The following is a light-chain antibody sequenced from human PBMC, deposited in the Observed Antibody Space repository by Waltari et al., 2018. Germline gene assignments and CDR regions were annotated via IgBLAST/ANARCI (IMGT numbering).Light chain of an antibody. J-gene: IGKJ2*01. CDR3: QQYYDTPYT. CDR2: WAS. Sequence: DIVMTQSPDSLVVSLGERATINCKSSRNLLYSPNNKDFLAWYQQKPGQPPKLLIYWASTRESGVPDRFTGSGSGTDFGLTISSLQAEDVAVYYCQQYYDTPYTFGQGTKLEIK. CDR1: RNLLYSPNNKDF. V-gene: IGKV4-1*01.